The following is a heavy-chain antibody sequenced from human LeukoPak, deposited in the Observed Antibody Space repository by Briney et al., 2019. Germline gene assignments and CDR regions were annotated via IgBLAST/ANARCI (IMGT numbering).Heavy chain of an antibody. J-gene: IGHJ4*02. CDR2: INPNSGGS. CDR1: GYTFTDYY. D-gene: IGHD1-1*01. Sequence: ASVTVSCKASGYTFTDYYIHWVRQAPGQGPEWMGWINPNSGGSNNAQKFQGRVTMTRDTSISTAYMELSSLRSGDTAVFYCARRGDNEGYDYWGQGTLVTVSS. V-gene: IGHV1-2*02. CDR3: ARRGDNEGYDY.